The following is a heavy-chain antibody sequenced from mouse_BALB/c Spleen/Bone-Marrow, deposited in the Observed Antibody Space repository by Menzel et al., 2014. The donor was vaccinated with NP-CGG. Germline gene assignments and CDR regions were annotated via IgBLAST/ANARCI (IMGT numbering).Heavy chain of an antibody. CDR1: GYTFTDYY. CDR3: ARGSYYGNWFAY. D-gene: IGHD2-1*01. J-gene: IGHJ3*01. Sequence: EVKVVESGPELVKPGASVKMSCKASGYTFTDYYMDWVKQSHGESFEWIGRVNPYNGGTSYNQKFKGKATLTVDKSSSTAYMELNSLTSEDSAVYYCARGSYYGNWFAYWGQGTLVTVSA. V-gene: IGHV1-19*01. CDR2: VNPYNGGT.